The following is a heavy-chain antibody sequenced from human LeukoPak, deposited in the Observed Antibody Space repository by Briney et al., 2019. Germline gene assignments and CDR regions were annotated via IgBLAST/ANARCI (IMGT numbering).Heavy chain of an antibody. CDR1: GGSISSSGYY. D-gene: IGHD3-3*01. CDR2: VYYSGSA. J-gene: IGHJ4*02. V-gene: IGHV4-39*01. Sequence: SETLSPTCTVSGGSISSSGYYWSWLRQTPGKGLEWIGTVYYSGSAYYNPSLKTQVTISVDTSKNQFSLKLSSVTAADTAVYYCARGSQVDDFWSGYRAPLDYWGQGTLVTVSS. CDR3: ARGSQVDDFWSGYRAPLDY.